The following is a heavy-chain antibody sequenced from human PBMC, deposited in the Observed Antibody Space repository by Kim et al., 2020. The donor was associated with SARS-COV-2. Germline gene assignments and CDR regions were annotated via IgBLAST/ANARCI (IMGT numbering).Heavy chain of an antibody. CDR3: AREGSGSYNWFDP. J-gene: IGHJ5*02. V-gene: IGHV1-3*01. D-gene: IGHD3-10*01. Sequence: YSQSVQGRVNITRDRAATTAYMELSSLTSKDTAVYYCAREGSGSYNWFDPWGQGTLVTVSS.